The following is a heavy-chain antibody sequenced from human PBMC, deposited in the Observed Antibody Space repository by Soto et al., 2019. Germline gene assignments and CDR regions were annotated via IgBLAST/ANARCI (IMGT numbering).Heavy chain of an antibody. J-gene: IGHJ5*02. CDR1: GGSISSGGYY. D-gene: IGHD3-3*01. CDR3: AREVLMESFNWFDP. CDR2: IYYSGST. V-gene: IGHV4-31*03. Sequence: KTSETLSLTCTVSGGSISSGGYYWSWIRQHPGKGLEWIGYIYYSGSTYYNPSLKSRVTISVDTSKNQFSLKLSSVTAADTAVYYCAREVLMESFNWFDPWGQGTLVTVSS.